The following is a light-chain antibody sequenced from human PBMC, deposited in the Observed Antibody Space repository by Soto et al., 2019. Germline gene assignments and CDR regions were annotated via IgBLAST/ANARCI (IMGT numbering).Light chain of an antibody. J-gene: IGKJ1*01. CDR3: QQYNRFSWT. Sequence: DIQMTQSPSTLSASVGDRVTITCRASQSIDKWLAWYQQKPGKAPKLLIYKASILHSGVPSRFSGSGSGTEFSLTFSSLQPDDVGSYFGQQYNRFSWTFGQGTKVEIK. CDR1: QSIDKW. CDR2: KAS. V-gene: IGKV1-5*03.